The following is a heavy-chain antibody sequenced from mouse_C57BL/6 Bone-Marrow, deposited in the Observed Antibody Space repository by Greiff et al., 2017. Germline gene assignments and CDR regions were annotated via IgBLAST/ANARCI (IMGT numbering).Heavy chain of an antibody. V-gene: IGHV1-26*01. Sequence: EVKLQQSGPELVKPGASVKISCKASGYTFTDYYMNWVKQSHGKSLEWIGDINPNNGGTSYNQKFKGKATLTVDKSSSTAYMELRSLTSEDSAVYYCARYGAMDYWGQGTSVTVSS. CDR1: GYTFTDYY. CDR3: ARYGAMDY. D-gene: IGHD1-1*01. J-gene: IGHJ4*01. CDR2: INPNNGGT.